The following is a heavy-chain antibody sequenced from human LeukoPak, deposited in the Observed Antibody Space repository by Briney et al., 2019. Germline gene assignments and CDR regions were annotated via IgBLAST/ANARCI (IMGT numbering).Heavy chain of an antibody. V-gene: IGHV5-51*01. CDR2: IYPGDSDT. J-gene: IGHJ4*02. D-gene: IGHD4/OR15-4a*01. CDR1: GYTFTNYW. Sequence: GESLKVSCKGSGYTFTNYWIGWVRQMPGKGLEWMGIIYPGDSDTRNSPSFQGQVTISADNSISTAYLQWSGLKASDTAIYYCARTSDYGSSSFDYWGQGTLVTVSS. CDR3: ARTSDYGSSSFDY.